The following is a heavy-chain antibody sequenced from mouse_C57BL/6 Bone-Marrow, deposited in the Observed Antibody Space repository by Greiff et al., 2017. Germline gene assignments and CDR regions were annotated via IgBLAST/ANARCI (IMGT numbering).Heavy chain of an antibody. CDR2: IYPGNSDT. Sequence: EVQLQQSGTVLARPGASVKMSCKTSGYTFTSYWMHWVKQRPGQGLEWIGAIYPGNSDTSYNQKFKGKAKLTAVTSASTAYMELSSLTNEDSAVYYCTREGYYDSSSFHWYFDVWGTGTTVTVSS. CDR1: GYTFTSYW. V-gene: IGHV1-5*01. J-gene: IGHJ1*03. CDR3: TREGYYDSSSFHWYFDV. D-gene: IGHD1-1*01.